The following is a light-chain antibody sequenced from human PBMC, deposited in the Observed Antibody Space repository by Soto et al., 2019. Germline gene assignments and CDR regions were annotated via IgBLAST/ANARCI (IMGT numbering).Light chain of an antibody. CDR1: QSVSSY. V-gene: IGKV3-11*01. CDR2: DAS. J-gene: IGKJ4*01. Sequence: EIVLTQSPATLSLSPGERATLSCRASQSVSSYFAWYQHKPGQAPSHLIYDASNRATGIPARFSGSGSGTDFTLTITSLEPEDFAVYYCQQRSNWPSTFGGGTKVDIK. CDR3: QQRSNWPST.